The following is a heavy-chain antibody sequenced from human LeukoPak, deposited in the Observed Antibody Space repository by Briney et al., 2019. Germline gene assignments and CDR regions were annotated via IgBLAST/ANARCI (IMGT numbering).Heavy chain of an antibody. D-gene: IGHD2/OR15-2a*01. CDR1: GFTFTSSA. Sequence: VASVKVSCKASGFTFTSSAMQWVRQARGQRLEWIGWIVVGGGNTNYAQKFQERVTITRDMSTSTAYMELSSLRSEDTAVYYCAAGLRVAWTNTPQREFDYWGQGTLVTVSS. J-gene: IGHJ4*02. CDR2: IVVGGGNT. CDR3: AAGLRVAWTNTPQREFDY. V-gene: IGHV1-58*02.